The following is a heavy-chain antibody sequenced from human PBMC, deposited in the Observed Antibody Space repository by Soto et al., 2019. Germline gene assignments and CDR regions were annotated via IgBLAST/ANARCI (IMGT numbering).Heavy chain of an antibody. CDR1: GFTLGAYV. Sequence: GGSLRISCTASGFTLGAYVMHWVRQAQGKGPEWVAAISADGRDLFYAASVEGRFTISRDNSKNTLFLQMNSLTSEDTSVYSCAKSVPDPACRGGGCHRTFDYWGQGTLVTVSS. CDR3: AKSVPDPACRGGGCHRTFDY. V-gene: IGHV3-30*18. CDR2: ISADGRDL. J-gene: IGHJ4*02. D-gene: IGHD2-15*01.